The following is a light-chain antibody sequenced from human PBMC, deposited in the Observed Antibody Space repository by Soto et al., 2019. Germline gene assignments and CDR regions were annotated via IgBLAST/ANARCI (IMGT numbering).Light chain of an antibody. CDR1: SSDVGSYNL. J-gene: IGLJ2*01. V-gene: IGLV2-23*03. CDR2: EGS. CDR3: CSYAGSSTFLV. Sequence: QSALTQPASVSGSPGQSITISCTGTSSDVGSYNLVSWYQQHPGKAPKLMIYEGSKRPSGVSNRFSGSKSGNTASLTISGIQAEDEADYYCCSYAGSSTFLVFGGGTKVTVL.